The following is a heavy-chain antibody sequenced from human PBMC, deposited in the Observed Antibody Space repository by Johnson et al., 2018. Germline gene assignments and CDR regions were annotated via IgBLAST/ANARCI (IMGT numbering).Heavy chain of an antibody. CDR1: GFTFTNYW. V-gene: IGHV3-7*01. CDR3: ARDFYDSSGYFDAFDI. D-gene: IGHD3-22*01. CDR2: IKQDGSEK. Sequence: VQLVQSGGDLVQPGGSLRLSCSASGFTFTNYWMTWVRQAPGKGLEWVANIKQDGSEKYYVDSVKGRFTTSRDNAKNSLYLQMNSLRAEDTAVYYCARDFYDSSGYFDAFDIWGQGTVVTVSS. J-gene: IGHJ3*02.